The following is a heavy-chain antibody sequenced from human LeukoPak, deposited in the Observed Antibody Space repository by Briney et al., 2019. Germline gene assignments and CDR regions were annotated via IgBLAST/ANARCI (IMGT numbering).Heavy chain of an antibody. D-gene: IGHD5-12*01. CDR1: GYTFTGYY. V-gene: IGHV1-2*04. CDR3: AREVHSGYDSNFDY. Sequence: ASVKVFCKASGYTFTGYYIHWVRQAPGQGLEWMGWINPNSGGTNYAQKFQGWVTMTRDTSISTAYMELSRLRSDDTAVYYCAREVHSGYDSNFDYWGQGTLVTVSS. J-gene: IGHJ4*02. CDR2: INPNSGGT.